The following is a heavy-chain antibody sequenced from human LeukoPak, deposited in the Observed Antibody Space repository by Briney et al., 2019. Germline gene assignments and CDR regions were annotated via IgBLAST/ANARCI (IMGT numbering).Heavy chain of an antibody. CDR2: LYSGGTT. CDR1: GFTVSNNY. Sequence: GDSLRLSCAASGFTVSNNYLSWVRQAPGRGLEWVSSLYSGGTTDYSDSVRGRFTISRDDSKNTVFLQMNNLGADDAAVYYCARVRSISLLGPWWYFDLWGRGTPVSVSS. CDR3: ARVRSISLLGPWWYFDL. J-gene: IGHJ2*01. D-gene: IGHD2/OR15-2a*01. V-gene: IGHV3-53*01.